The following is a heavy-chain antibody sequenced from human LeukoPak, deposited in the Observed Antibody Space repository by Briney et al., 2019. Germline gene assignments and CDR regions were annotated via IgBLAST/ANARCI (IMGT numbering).Heavy chain of an antibody. CDR3: ARGVYIAAAQYGY. J-gene: IGHJ6*02. Sequence: SETLSLTYTVSGGSISSYYWSWIRQPPGKGLEWIGYIYYSGSTNYNPSLKSRVTISVDTSKNQFSLKLSSVTAADAAVYYCARGVYIAAAQYGYWGQGTTVTVSS. CDR1: GGSISSYY. CDR2: IYYSGST. V-gene: IGHV4-59*01. D-gene: IGHD6-13*01.